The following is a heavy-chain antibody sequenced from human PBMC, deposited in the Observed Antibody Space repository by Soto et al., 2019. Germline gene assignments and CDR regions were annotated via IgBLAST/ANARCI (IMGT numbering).Heavy chain of an antibody. D-gene: IGHD3-10*01. CDR3: ARGVGIRGSIIQYYYGMDV. CDR2: IHGDGTTT. Sequence: GGSLRLSCSASGFTFSTFWMHWVRQAPGPGKGLVWVSRIHGDGTTTAYADSVKGRFTISRDNARNTVYLQMNSLRVEDTAVYYCARGVGIRGSIIQYYYGMDVWGQGTTVTVSS. V-gene: IGHV3-74*01. J-gene: IGHJ6*02. CDR1: GFTFSTFW.